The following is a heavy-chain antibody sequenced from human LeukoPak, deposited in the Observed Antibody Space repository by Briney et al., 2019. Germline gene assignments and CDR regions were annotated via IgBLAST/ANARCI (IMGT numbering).Heavy chain of an antibody. CDR1: GFTFSLYG. D-gene: IGHD3-10*01. CDR3: ARGKESLCFGELVSPKFDL. Sequence: GGSLRLSCEASGFTFSLYGMSWVRQAPGKGLEWVSVISGSGGKTDYADSVKGRFTISRDNAKSSLYLQVNSLRVEDTAVYYCARGKESLCFGELVSPKFDLWGRGTLVTVSS. J-gene: IGHJ2*01. V-gene: IGHV3-23*01. CDR2: ISGSGGKT.